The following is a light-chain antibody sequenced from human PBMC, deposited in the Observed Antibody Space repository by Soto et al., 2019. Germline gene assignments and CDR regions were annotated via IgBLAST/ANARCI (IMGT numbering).Light chain of an antibody. CDR3: ETWDGNTRV. V-gene: IGLV4-60*02. CDR1: SGHSSYI. J-gene: IGLJ3*02. Sequence: QSVLTQSSSASASLGSSVKLTCTLSSGHSSYIIAWHQQQPGKAPRYLMKLEGSGSYSKGSGVPDRFSGSSSGADRYLTIANLQFEDESDYYCETWDGNTRVFGGGTKLTVL. CDR2: LEGSGSY.